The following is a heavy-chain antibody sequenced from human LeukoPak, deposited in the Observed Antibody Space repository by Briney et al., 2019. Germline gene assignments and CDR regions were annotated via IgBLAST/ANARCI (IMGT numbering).Heavy chain of an antibody. J-gene: IGHJ4*02. CDR3: AYVRGRRDGYIEFDY. D-gene: IGHD5-24*01. CDR1: GYTFTRYD. CDR2: MNPNSGNT. Sequence: ASVKVSCKAAGYTFTRYDINRVRQATGQGLEWMGWMNPNSGNTGYTQKLQGRVTMTRNTSISTAYMELSSLRSEDTAVYYCAYVRGRRDGYIEFDYGGQGTLVTVSS. V-gene: IGHV1-8*01.